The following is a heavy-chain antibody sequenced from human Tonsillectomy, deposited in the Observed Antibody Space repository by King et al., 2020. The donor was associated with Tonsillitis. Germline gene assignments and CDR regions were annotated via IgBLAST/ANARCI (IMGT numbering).Heavy chain of an antibody. V-gene: IGHV3-23*04. CDR3: AKFRGSGSHVCYHMDV. CDR2: TSGSGRSI. CDR1: GFTFTTYA. Sequence: VQLVESGGGLVQPGGSLRLTCAASGFTFTTYAMTWVRQAPGKGLEWVSSTSGSGRSIYIKDSVKGRFTISRDNSKNTLYLQMNSLRAEDTAVYYCAKFRGSGSHVCYHMDVWGNGTTVTVS. D-gene: IGHD3-10*01. J-gene: IGHJ6*03.